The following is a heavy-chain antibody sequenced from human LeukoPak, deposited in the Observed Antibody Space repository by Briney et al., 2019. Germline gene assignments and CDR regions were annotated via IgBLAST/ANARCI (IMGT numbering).Heavy chain of an antibody. Sequence: GGSLRLSCAASAFIFRTHAMHWVRQAPGKGLEWVSYISSSSTTIYYADSVKGRFTISRDNAKNSLYLQMNSLRDEDTAVYYCARADYDSGSSYGMDVWGQGTTVTVSS. CDR3: ARADYDSGSSYGMDV. J-gene: IGHJ6*02. CDR1: AFIFRTHA. V-gene: IGHV3-48*02. CDR2: ISSSSTTI. D-gene: IGHD3-10*01.